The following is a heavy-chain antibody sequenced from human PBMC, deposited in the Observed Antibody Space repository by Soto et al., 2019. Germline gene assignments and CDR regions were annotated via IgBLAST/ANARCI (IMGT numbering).Heavy chain of an antibody. CDR3: ARDRMGSSPPRA. V-gene: IGHV4-61*01. Sequence: PSETLSLTCTVSGGSVNSGYYWNWIRQSPGKGLEWIGYIYHTGTTNYNPSLKSRVSILVETSKNQFSLKLTSVTAADTAVYFRARDRMGSSPPRAWGQGILVTVSS. CDR1: GGSVNSGYY. J-gene: IGHJ5*02. D-gene: IGHD6-6*01. CDR2: IYHTGTT.